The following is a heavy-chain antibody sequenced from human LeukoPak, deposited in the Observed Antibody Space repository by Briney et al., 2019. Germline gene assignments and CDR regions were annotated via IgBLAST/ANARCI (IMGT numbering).Heavy chain of an antibody. D-gene: IGHD6-25*01. Sequence: QPGRSLRLSCAASGFSFSTYAMHGVGQAPGRGLEGVAVISYVGSNQYYADSVKGRFAISRDNSKDTLYLQLNSLRAEDTDIYYCARVIKPHGDYFYYGINVWGRGATVTVSS. J-gene: IGHJ6*02. V-gene: IGHV3-30*09. CDR2: ISYVGSNQ. CDR3: ARVIKPHGDYFYYGINV. CDR1: GFSFSTYA.